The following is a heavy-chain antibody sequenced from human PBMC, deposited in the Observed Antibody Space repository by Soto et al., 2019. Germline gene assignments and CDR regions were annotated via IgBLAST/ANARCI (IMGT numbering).Heavy chain of an antibody. J-gene: IGHJ6*02. V-gene: IGHV1-69*12. CDR3: ARVGRGGGQQRVRTYYDGMDV. CDR1: GGTFSSYA. Sequence: QVQLVQSGAEVKKPGSSVKVSCKASGGTFSSYAISWVRQAPGQGLEWMGGIIPIFGTANYAQKFQGRVTITADESTSXGXMXXRSLRSEDKAVYYSARVGRGGGQQRVRTYYDGMDVWGQGTTVTVSS. D-gene: IGHD6-13*01. CDR2: IIPIFGTA.